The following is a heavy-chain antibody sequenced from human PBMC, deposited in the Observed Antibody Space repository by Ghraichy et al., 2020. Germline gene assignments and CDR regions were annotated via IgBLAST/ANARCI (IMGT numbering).Heavy chain of an antibody. J-gene: IGHJ5*02. D-gene: IGHD6-19*01. CDR3: TRDPSGPGWFDP. CDR2: LNSDGSTT. Sequence: LSLTCAASGFTFSSYWMHWVRQAPGKGLVWVSRLNSDGSTTGYADSVKGRFTISRDNAKNTLYLQMNSLRVENKAIYYCTRDPSGPGWFDPWGQGTLVTVSS. V-gene: IGHV3-74*01. CDR1: GFTFSSYW.